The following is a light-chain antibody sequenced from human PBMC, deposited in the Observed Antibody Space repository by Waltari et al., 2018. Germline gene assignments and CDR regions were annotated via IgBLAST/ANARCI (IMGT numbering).Light chain of an antibody. J-gene: IGKJ2*01. Sequence: DIVMTQSPDSLPVSLGERASINCKSSQSVLYSSNNKNYLPWYQQKPGQPPKLLISWASTRESGVPDRFSGSGSGTDFTLTISSLQAEDVAVYYCQQYSSTPHTFGQGTKLDIK. V-gene: IGKV4-1*01. CDR3: QQYSSTPHT. CDR2: WAS. CDR1: QSVLYSSNNKNY.